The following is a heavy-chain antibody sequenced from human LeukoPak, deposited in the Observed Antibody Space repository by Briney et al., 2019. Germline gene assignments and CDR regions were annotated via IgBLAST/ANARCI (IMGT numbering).Heavy chain of an antibody. CDR1: GFTFSSYS. Sequence: PGGSLRLSCAASGFTFSSYSMNWVRQAPGKGLEWVSYISSSSTIYYADSVKGRFTISRDNAKNSLYLQMNSLRAEDTAVYYCAREAGSGPDYWGQGTLVTVSS. J-gene: IGHJ4*02. V-gene: IGHV3-48*01. D-gene: IGHD3-10*01. CDR2: ISSSSTI. CDR3: AREAGSGPDY.